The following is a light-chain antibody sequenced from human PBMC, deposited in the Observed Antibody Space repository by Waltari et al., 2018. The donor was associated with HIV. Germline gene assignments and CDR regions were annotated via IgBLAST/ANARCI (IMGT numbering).Light chain of an antibody. V-gene: IGLV3-1*01. CDR1: KLGDNY. CDR3: QAWDSSAVV. J-gene: IGLJ2*01. CDR2: QDT. Sequence: SYELTQPPSVSVSPGQTATIPCSGDKLGDNYVSWYQQRPGQSPVLVIYQDTGRPSGIPERLSGSNSGNTATLTISGTQAMDEADYYCQAWDSSAVVFGGGTKLTVL.